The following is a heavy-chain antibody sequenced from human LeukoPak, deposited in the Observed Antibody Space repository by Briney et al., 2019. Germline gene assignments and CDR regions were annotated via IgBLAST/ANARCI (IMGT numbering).Heavy chain of an antibody. V-gene: IGHV1-8*03. CDR3: ARGRSTGFPYYFEY. CDR2: MNPNSGNT. J-gene: IGHJ4*02. Sequence: ASVKVSCKASGYTFTSYDINWVRQGTGQGLEWMGWMNPNSGNTGYAQKFQGRVTITRNTSISTAYMELSGLRSEDMAVYYCARGRSTGFPYYFEYWGQGTLVTVSS. CDR1: GYTFTSYD.